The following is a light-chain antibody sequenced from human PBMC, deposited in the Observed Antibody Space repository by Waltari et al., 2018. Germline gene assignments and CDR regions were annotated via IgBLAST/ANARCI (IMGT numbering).Light chain of an antibody. J-gene: IGLJ1*01. V-gene: IGLV2-14*01. CDR2: EVS. CDR1: DSAVGSYDF. Sequence: QSALTQSASVSGPPGQSITISCSGTDSAVGSYDFVSWYQQHPGTAPHLIIYEVSNRPSGMSNRFAASKSGNTASLTISGLQAEDEADYYCSSYTTSSAPGVFGTGTRVTVL. CDR3: SSYTTSSAPGV.